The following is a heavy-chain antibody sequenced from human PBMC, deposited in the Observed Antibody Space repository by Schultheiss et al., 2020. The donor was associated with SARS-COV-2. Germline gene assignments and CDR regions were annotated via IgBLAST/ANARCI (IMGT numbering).Heavy chain of an antibody. Sequence: GESLKISCAASGFTFSSYAMSWVRQAPGKGLEWVSAISGSGGSTYYADSVKGRFTISRDNSKNTLYLQMNSLRAEDTAVYYCAKVSRMAGTRDFDYWGQGTLVTVSS. J-gene: IGHJ4*02. D-gene: IGHD6-19*01. CDR3: AKVSRMAGTRDFDY. CDR1: GFTFSSYA. CDR2: ISGSGGST. V-gene: IGHV3-23*01.